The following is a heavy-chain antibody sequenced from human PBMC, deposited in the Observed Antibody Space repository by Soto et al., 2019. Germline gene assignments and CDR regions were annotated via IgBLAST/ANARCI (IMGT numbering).Heavy chain of an antibody. Sequence: WETLSLTCTVSGGSITSNYWTWIRQPPGKGLEWIGHIYYSRSTYYNPSLKSRVSMSVDTSKNQISLNLSSVTAADTAVYYCARVFGNFWSGYRVDYWGQGTPVTVSS. J-gene: IGHJ4*02. CDR3: ARVFGNFWSGYRVDY. D-gene: IGHD3-3*01. CDR1: GGSITSNY. V-gene: IGHV4-59*13. CDR2: IYYSRST.